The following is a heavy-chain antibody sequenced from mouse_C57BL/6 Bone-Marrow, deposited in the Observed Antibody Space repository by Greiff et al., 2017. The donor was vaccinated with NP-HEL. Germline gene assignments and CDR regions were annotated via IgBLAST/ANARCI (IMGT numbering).Heavy chain of an antibody. CDR1: GFTFSDYG. CDR3: ASPIYYGYDGLLYYAMDY. V-gene: IGHV5-17*01. J-gene: IGHJ4*01. D-gene: IGHD2-2*01. CDR2: ISSGSSTI. Sequence: EVKLMESGGGLVKPGGSLQLSCAASGFTFSDYGMHWVRQAPEKGLAWVAYISSGSSTIYYADTVKGRFPISRDNAKNPLFLPMTSLRSEDTAMYYCASPIYYGYDGLLYYAMDYWGQGTSVTVSS.